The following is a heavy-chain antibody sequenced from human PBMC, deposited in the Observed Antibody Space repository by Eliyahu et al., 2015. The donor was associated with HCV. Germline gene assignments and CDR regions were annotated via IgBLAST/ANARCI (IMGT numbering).Heavy chain of an antibody. Sequence: EVQLVESGGGLVXPWGSLKLSXTASXFTFXGSXXXWVRQASGKGLEWVGRIRSKASSFATAYAASVKGRFTISRDDSKNTAYLQMNSLQIEDTAVYYCATHSGSTYSYDSSKYYSDSWGQGTLVTVSS. D-gene: IGHD3-22*01. CDR2: IRSKASSFAT. CDR3: ATHSGSTYSYDSSKYYSDS. V-gene: IGHV3-73*01. J-gene: IGHJ4*02. CDR1: XFTFXGSX.